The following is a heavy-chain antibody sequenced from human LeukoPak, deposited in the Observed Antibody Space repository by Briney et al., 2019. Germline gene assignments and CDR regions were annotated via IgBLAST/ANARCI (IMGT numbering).Heavy chain of an antibody. D-gene: IGHD2-21*02. CDR3: ASSNCGGDCYCHYYYGMDV. J-gene: IGHJ6*02. Sequence: PSETLSLTCTVSGGSISSSRYYWGWIRQPPGKGREWIGSIDYSGSAYYNPSLKSRVAISVDTSKNQFSLGLRSVAAADTAVYYCASSNCGGDCYCHYYYGMDVWGQGRTVTVSS. V-gene: IGHV4-39*01. CDR1: GGSISSSRYY. CDR2: IDYSGSA.